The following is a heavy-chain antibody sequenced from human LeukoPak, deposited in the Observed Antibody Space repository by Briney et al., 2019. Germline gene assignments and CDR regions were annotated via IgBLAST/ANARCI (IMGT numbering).Heavy chain of an antibody. CDR3: AKYLYSGSGSYYGMDV. D-gene: IGHD3-10*01. CDR2: LGGSVGST. J-gene: IGHJ6*02. V-gene: IGHV3-23*01. Sequence: GGSLRLSCAASGFTLSRYVMSWVPQTPGKGLDWVSTLGGSVGSTYSAYSVQGRFTSSRDNSKNTLYLQMNSLRAEDTAGYYCAKYLYSGSGSYYGMDVWGQGTTVTVSS. CDR1: GFTLSRYV.